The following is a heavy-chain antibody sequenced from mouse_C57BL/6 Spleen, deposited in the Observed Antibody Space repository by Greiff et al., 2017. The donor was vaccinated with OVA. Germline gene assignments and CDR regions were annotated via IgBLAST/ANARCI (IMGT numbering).Heavy chain of an antibody. CDR2: ISSGSSTI. V-gene: IGHV5-17*01. Sequence: EVKLMESGGGLVKPGGSLKLSCAASGFTFSDYGMHWVRQAPEKGLEWVAYISSGSSTIYYADTVKGRFTISRDNAKNTLFLQMTSLRSEDTAMYYCASSNWDWFAYWGQGTLVTVSA. D-gene: IGHD4-1*01. J-gene: IGHJ3*01. CDR3: ASSNWDWFAY. CDR1: GFTFSDYG.